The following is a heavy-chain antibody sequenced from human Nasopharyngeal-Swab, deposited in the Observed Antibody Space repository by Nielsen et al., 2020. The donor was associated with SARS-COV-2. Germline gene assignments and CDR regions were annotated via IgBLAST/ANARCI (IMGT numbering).Heavy chain of an antibody. CDR3: VREGGTSGRAGYFDY. Sequence: GESLKISCAASGFTFGSFHMSWIRQAPGKGLEWVAVLSIDGSNYAQYADSVKGRFSISRDTSENTLHLQLNSLRDEDTAVYYCVREGGTSGRAGYFDYWGQGTLVTVSS. CDR2: LSIDGSNYA. V-gene: IGHV3-30-3*01. CDR1: GFTFGSFH. J-gene: IGHJ4*02. D-gene: IGHD2-2*01.